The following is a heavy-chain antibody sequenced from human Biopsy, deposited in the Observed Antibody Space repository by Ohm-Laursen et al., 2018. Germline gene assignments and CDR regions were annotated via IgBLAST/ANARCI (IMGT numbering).Heavy chain of an antibody. CDR1: GYTLTALS. V-gene: IGHV1-24*01. Sequence: VASVKVSCKVSGYTLTALSIHWVRQTGGKGLEWMGGFDREERKTVYAEKFQGRVTMTEDTSTDTVYMEVTSLRSDDTAVYYCATGPYYDTRFYYNVRPFDFWGQGTLVTVSS. CDR2: FDREERKT. D-gene: IGHD3-10*01. CDR3: ATGPYYDTRFYYNVRPFDF. J-gene: IGHJ4*02.